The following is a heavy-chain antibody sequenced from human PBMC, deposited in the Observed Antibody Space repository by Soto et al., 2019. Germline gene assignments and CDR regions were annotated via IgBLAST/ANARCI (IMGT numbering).Heavy chain of an antibody. D-gene: IGHD3-22*01. CDR1: GGSISSYY. V-gene: IGHV4-59*01. J-gene: IGHJ4*02. CDR2: IYYSGST. CDR3: ARVISYYYDSSGYYHFDY. Sequence: SETLSLTCPFSGGSISSYYWIWIRQPPGKGLEWIGYIYYSGSTNYNPSLKSRVTISVDTSKNQFSLKLSSVTAADAAVYYCARVISYYYDSSGYYHFDYWGQGTLVTVSS.